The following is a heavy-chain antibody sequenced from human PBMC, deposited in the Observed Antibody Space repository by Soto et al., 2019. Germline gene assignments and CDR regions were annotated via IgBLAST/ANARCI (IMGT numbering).Heavy chain of an antibody. V-gene: IGHV1-3*01. CDR3: ASSLPAVLLGYYSCVRAV. CDR2: INAGNGNT. J-gene: IGHJ6*04. D-gene: IGHD3-16*01. Sequence: GASVKVSCKASGYTFTSYAMHWVRQAPGQRLEWMGWINAGNGNTKYSQKFQGRVTITRDTSASTAYMELSSLRSEDTAVYYCASSLPAVLLGYYSCVRAVGAKGPRVPVS. CDR1: GYTFTSYA.